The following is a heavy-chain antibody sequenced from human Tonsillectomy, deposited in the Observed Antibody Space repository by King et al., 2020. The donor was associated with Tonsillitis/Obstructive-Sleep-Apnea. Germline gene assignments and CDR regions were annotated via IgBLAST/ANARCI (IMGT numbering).Heavy chain of an antibody. CDR1: AFTFSNYG. Sequence: VQLVESGGGVVQPGRALRLSCAASAFTFSNYGMHWGRQAPGKGLEWVAVISYDGRNEYYADSVKGRFTISRDNSKNTLYLQMNSLRAEDTAVYYCAKDKASYGPHVFDYWGQGTLVTVSS. CDR3: AKDKASYGPHVFDY. D-gene: IGHD5-18*01. J-gene: IGHJ4*02. CDR2: ISYDGRNE. V-gene: IGHV3-30*18.